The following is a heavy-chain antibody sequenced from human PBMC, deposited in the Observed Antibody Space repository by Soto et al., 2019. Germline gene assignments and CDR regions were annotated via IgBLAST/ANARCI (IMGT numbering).Heavy chain of an antibody. Sequence: ASVKVSCKASGYTFTSYDINWVRQATGQGLEWMGWMNPNSGNTGYAQKFQGRVTMTRNTSISTAYMELSSLRSEDTAVYYCARRTLHSTVAYYYYYYYMDVWGKGTTVTVSS. CDR2: MNPNSGNT. D-gene: IGHD2-15*01. V-gene: IGHV1-8*01. CDR3: ARRTLHSTVAYYYYYYYMDV. J-gene: IGHJ6*03. CDR1: GYTFTSYD.